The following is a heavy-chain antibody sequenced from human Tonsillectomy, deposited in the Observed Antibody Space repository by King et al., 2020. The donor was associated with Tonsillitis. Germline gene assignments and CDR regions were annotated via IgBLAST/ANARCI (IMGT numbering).Heavy chain of an antibody. CDR2: MNPNSGGT. CDR1: GYSFTDYF. CDR3: AKALDNIVVVSAATLYY. J-gene: IGHJ4*02. D-gene: IGHD2-2*01. Sequence: QLVQSGAEVKKPGASVKVSCKASGYSFTDYFMHWVRQAPGQGLEWMGWMNPNSGGTNFAQQFQGRVTMTRDASISTSYMELSRLKSDDTAVYYCAKALDNIVVVSAATLYYWGQGTLVTVSS. V-gene: IGHV1-2*02.